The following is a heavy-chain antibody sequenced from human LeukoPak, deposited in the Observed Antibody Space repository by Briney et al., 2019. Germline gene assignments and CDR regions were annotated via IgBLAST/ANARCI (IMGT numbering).Heavy chain of an antibody. CDR1: IHTFTNYW. Sequence: GESLKISCQGSIHTFTNYWIGRVRPMPGEGLEWMGIIFPGDSDTRYNPSFQGPVTISAARSISTAYLQWSSLKASDTAIYYCARLVGDYFYFDNWGQGTLVSVSS. J-gene: IGHJ4*02. D-gene: IGHD4-17*01. CDR2: IFPGDSDT. V-gene: IGHV5-51*01. CDR3: ARLVGDYFYFDN.